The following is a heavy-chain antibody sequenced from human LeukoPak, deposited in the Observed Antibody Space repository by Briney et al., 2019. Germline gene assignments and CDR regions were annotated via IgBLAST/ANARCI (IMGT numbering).Heavy chain of an antibody. J-gene: IGHJ4*02. CDR3: AKDYPSGYYDSSGYPRD. CDR1: GFTFSSYG. D-gene: IGHD3-22*01. V-gene: IGHV3-30*02. Sequence: GGSLRLSYAASGFTFSSYGMHWVRQAPGKGLEWVAFIRYDGSNKYYADSVKGRFTISRDNSKNTLYLQMNSLRAEDTAVYYCAKDYPSGYYDSSGYPRDWGQGTLVTVSS. CDR2: IRYDGSNK.